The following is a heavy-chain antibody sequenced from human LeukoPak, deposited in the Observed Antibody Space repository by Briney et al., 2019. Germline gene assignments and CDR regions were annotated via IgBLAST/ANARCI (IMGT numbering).Heavy chain of an antibody. CDR1: GGSISSYY. CDR3: ARGRIYYDSTGYYL. Sequence: SETLSLTCIVSGGSISSYYWSWIRQPPGKGLEWIGYIYYSGSTNYNPSLKSRVTISVDTSKNQFSLKLSSVTAADTAVYYCARGRIYYDSTGYYLWGQGTLVTVSS. J-gene: IGHJ5*02. D-gene: IGHD3-22*01. CDR2: IYYSGST. V-gene: IGHV4-59*01.